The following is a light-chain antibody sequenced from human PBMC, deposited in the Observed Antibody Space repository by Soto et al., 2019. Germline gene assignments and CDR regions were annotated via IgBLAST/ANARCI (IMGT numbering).Light chain of an antibody. CDR2: GAS. V-gene: IGKV3-15*01. CDR3: QQYNNWPPT. J-gene: IGKJ1*01. CDR1: QSVRSN. Sequence: EVVMTQSPATLSVSPGERATLSCRASQSVRSNFAWYQQKPGQAPRLLIYGASTRATGIPARFSGSGSGTEFTLTISSLQSEDFAVYYCQQYNNWPPTFGQGTKVEIK.